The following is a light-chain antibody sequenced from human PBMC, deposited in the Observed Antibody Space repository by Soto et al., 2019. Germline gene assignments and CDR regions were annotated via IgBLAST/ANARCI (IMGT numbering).Light chain of an antibody. CDR2: KAS. J-gene: IGKJ1*01. V-gene: IGKV1-5*03. Sequence: DLQMTQSPSTLSASVGDRVIITCRASQSISGWLAWYQQKPGKAPKLLIYKASTLESSVPSSFSGIGSETEFTLTISSLQPDDFATYDCQQYDTYWTFGQGTQVEIK. CDR1: QSISGW. CDR3: QQYDTYWT.